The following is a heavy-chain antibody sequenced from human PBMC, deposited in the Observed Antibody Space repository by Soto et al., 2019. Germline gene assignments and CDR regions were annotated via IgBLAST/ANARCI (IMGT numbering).Heavy chain of an antibody. J-gene: IGHJ6*02. CDR3: ARPHTVRGVIGGMDV. Sequence: PGGSLRLSCAASGFTFSSYGMHWVRQAPGKGLEWVAVIWYDGSNKYYADSVKGRFTISRDNSKNTLYLQMNSLRAEDTAVYYCARPHTVRGVIGGMDVWGQGTTVTVSS. CDR1: GFTFSSYG. CDR2: IWYDGSNK. V-gene: IGHV3-33*01. D-gene: IGHD3-10*01.